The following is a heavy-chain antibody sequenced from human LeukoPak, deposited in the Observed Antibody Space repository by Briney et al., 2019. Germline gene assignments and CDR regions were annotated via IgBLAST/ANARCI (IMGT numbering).Heavy chain of an antibody. J-gene: IGHJ4*02. CDR1: GFTFSSYS. CDR3: AGGYGGVAAGLDY. CDR2: ISSSSSYI. Sequence: GGSLRLSCAASGFTFSSYSMNWVRQAPGKGLEWVSSISSSSSYIYYADSVKGRFTISRDNAKNSLYLQMNSLRAEDTAVYYCAGGYGGVAAGLDYWGQGTLVTVSS. D-gene: IGHD6-13*01. V-gene: IGHV3-21*01.